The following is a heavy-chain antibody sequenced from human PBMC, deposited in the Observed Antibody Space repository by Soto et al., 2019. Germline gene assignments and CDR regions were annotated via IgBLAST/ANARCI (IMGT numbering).Heavy chain of an antibody. CDR2: IYSSNSA. CDR3: ARGGIGDEGFFDL. Sequence: EVQLVQSGGGLIQPGGSLRLSCAASGFTVGSNYMTWVRQAPGKGLEWVSLIYSSNSAYYAHSLKGRFTISRDNSKNTLYLQMNSLRVEDTAVYYCARGGIGDEGFFDLWGRGTLVTVSS. V-gene: IGHV3-53*01. CDR1: GFTVGSNY. D-gene: IGHD3-16*01. J-gene: IGHJ2*01.